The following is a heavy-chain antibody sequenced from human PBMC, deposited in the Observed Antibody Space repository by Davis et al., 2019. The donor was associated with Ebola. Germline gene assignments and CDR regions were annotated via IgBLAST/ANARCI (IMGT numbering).Heavy chain of an antibody. CDR3: VGTLYYYYGMDV. D-gene: IGHD7-27*01. CDR1: GYTITSFG. Sequence: ASVKVSCKASGYTITSFGISWVRQAPGQGLEWMGWISTYNGNTRYAQKLQGRVTMTTDTSTSTVYMELRSLRSDDTALYYCVGTLYYYYGMDVWGQGTTVTVSS. CDR2: ISTYNGNT. V-gene: IGHV1-18*01. J-gene: IGHJ6*02.